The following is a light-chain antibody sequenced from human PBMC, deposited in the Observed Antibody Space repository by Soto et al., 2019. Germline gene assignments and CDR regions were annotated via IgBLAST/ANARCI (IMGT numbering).Light chain of an antibody. V-gene: IGKV3-11*01. J-gene: IGKJ1*01. CDR1: QSVSTS. Sequence: IVLTQSPVTLAVSPGESAVLSCRASQSVSTSLAWYQHKPGQAPRLFIYDASKRAPGIPARFTGSGSGTDFTLTISSLEPEDIVVYYCQVRDVWPSFGQGTKVEIK. CDR3: QVRDVWPS. CDR2: DAS.